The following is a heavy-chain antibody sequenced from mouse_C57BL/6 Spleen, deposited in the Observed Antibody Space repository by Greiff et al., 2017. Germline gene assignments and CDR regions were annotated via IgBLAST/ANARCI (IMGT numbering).Heavy chain of an antibody. CDR2: IDPSDSET. Sequence: QVQLKQPGAELVRPGSSVKLSCEASGYTFTSYWMHWVKQRPIQGLEWIGNIDPSDSETHYNQKFKDKATLTVDKSSSTAYMQLSSLTSEDSAVYYCASSKTRYFDVWGTGTTVTVSS. CDR3: ASSKTRYFDV. CDR1: GYTFTSYW. V-gene: IGHV1-52*01. J-gene: IGHJ1*03.